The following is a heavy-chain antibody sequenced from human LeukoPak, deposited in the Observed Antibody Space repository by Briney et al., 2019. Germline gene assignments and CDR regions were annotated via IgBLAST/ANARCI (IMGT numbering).Heavy chain of an antibody. J-gene: IGHJ6*03. CDR1: GFTFSSYS. CDR3: ARETYYYDSSGHSMDV. D-gene: IGHD3-22*01. V-gene: IGHV3-21*01. Sequence: GGSLRLSCAASGFTFSSYSMNWVRQAPGKGLEWVSSISSSDTYIYHADSVKGRFTISRDNAKNSLYLQMNSLRVEDTAVYYCARETYYYDSSGHSMDVWGKGTTVTVSS. CDR2: ISSSDTYI.